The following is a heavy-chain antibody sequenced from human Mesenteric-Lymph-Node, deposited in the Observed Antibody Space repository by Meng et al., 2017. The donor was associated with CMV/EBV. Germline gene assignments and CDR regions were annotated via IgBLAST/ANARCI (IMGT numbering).Heavy chain of an antibody. J-gene: IGHJ4*02. CDR1: GFTFSSYE. V-gene: IGHV3-48*03. Sequence: GESLKISCAASGFTFSSYEMNWVRQAPGKGLEWVSYISSSGSTIYYADSVKGRFTISRDNSKNTLYVQMSSLRVEDTAVYYCAKDPPTIFDGRWGQGTLVTVSS. CDR2: ISSSGSTI. D-gene: IGHD3-3*01. CDR3: AKDPPTIFDGR.